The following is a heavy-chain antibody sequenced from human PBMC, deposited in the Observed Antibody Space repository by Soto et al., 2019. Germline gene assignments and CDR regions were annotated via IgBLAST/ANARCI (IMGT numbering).Heavy chain of an antibody. CDR2: IIPIFGTA. V-gene: IGHV1-69*12. D-gene: IGHD5-18*01. CDR1: GGTFSSYA. Sequence: QVQLVQSGAEVKKPGSSVKVSCKASGGTFSSYAISWVRQAPGQGLEWMGGIIPIFGTANYAQKFQGRVTITEDESTSTTYMELSSLRSEDTAVYYFARERGFVDTAMVTESSYYYGMDVWGQGTTVTVSS. J-gene: IGHJ6*02. CDR3: ARERGFVDTAMVTESSYYYGMDV.